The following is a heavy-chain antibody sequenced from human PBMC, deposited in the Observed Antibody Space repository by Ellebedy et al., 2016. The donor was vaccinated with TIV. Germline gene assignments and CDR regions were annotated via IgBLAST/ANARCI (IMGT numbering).Heavy chain of an antibody. J-gene: IGHJ6*03. D-gene: IGHD2-2*01. Sequence: SETLSLTXTVSGGSITSGSYYWSWIRQPAGKGLEWIGRIYPSGSTNYNPSLKSRVMTSVDTSKNQFSLKLSSVTAADTAVYYCARVAVLPAAIYYYDYMDVWGKGTTVTVSS. CDR3: ARVAVLPAAIYYYDYMDV. CDR1: GGSITSGSYY. V-gene: IGHV4-61*02. CDR2: IYPSGST.